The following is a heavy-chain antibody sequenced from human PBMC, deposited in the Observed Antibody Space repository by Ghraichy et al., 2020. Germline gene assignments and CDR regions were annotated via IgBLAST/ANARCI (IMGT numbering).Heavy chain of an antibody. CDR2: ISYDGHKK. D-gene: IGHD4-23*01. Sequence: SLRLSCAASGFPFTSFAMHWVRQAPGKGLEWVALISYDGHKKYYADSLKGRFTLSRDNSENTLYLQMDSLRAEDTAVYYCAKDHFGGNFYHFGVDVWGQGTTVTVSS. CDR1: GFPFTSFA. J-gene: IGHJ6*02. V-gene: IGHV3-30*18. CDR3: AKDHFGGNFYHFGVDV.